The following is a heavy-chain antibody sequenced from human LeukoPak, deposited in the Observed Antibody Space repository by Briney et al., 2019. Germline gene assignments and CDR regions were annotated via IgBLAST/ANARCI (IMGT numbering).Heavy chain of an antibody. CDR1: GFTFSNYA. V-gene: IGHV3-23*01. D-gene: IGHD5-12*01. CDR3: ANDLGDIVATALGS. Sequence: GGSLRLSCAASGFTFSNYAMTWVRQAPGKGLEWVSSITGSAGSTYYADSVKGRFTISRDNSKNTLYLQMNSLRAEDTAVYYCANDLGDIVATALGSWGQATLVTV. J-gene: IGHJ4*02. CDR2: ITGSAGST.